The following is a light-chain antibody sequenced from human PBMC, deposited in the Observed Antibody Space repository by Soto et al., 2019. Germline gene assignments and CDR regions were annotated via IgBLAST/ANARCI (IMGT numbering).Light chain of an antibody. CDR3: CSYSCATVL. J-gene: IGLJ3*02. CDR2: EGT. CDR1: SSDFVSYNF. Sequence: QSALTQPASVAGSPGRSITISCTGTSSDFVSYNFVSWYQHHPDKAPRLMIYEGTKWPSGVSNRFSGSKSGNTASLTISGLQAEDEADYYCCSYSCATVLFGEGTPLTVL. V-gene: IGLV2-23*01.